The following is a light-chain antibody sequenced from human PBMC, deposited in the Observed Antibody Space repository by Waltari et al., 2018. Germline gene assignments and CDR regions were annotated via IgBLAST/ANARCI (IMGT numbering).Light chain of an antibody. CDR2: EDQ. CDR3: YSTDNNGRGV. Sequence: SYELTQPPSVSVSPGQTARITCSGDALPKKYAYWYQQKSGQTPVLVLYEDQKRPSGIPERVSGSSSGTVATLTISGAQVEDEADYCCYSTDNNGRGVFGGGTKLTVL. J-gene: IGLJ2*01. CDR1: ALPKKY. V-gene: IGLV3-10*01.